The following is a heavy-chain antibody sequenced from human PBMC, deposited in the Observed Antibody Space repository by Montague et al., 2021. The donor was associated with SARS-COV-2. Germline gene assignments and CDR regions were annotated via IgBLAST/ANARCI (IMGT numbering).Heavy chain of an antibody. CDR2: TYHRSKWYL. Sequence: CAISGDSVFHNSAAWSRFRQSPSRGLEWLGWTYHRSKWYLDYAVAVKGRITINADTSRNQFSLQLNSVTPEDTAVYYCARAPYSSGFYGMDVWGQGTTVTVSS. J-gene: IGHJ6*02. V-gene: IGHV6-1*01. D-gene: IGHD3-22*01. CDR3: ARAPYSSGFYGMDV. CDR1: GDSVFHNSAA.